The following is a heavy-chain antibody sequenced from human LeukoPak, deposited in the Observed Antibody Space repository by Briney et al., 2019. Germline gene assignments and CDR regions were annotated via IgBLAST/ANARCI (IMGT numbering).Heavy chain of an antibody. J-gene: IGHJ6*04. D-gene: IGHD1-14*01. CDR3: ARNFPGRTEDV. CDR2: IYHTTT. CDR1: GGSTSTYF. V-gene: IGHV4-59*01. Sequence: SETLSLTCTVSGGSTSTYFWTWVRQSPGKGLEWLGYIYHTTTTYNPSLKGRVTISADMSRNQLSLKVTSVTAADTAVYYCARNFPGRTEDVWGKGTTVIVSS.